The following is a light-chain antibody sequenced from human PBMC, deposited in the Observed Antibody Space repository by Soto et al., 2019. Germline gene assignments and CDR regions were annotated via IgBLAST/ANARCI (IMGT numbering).Light chain of an antibody. J-gene: IGKJ1*01. CDR2: GAS. CDR3: QYNKWNKT. Sequence: EIVMTQSPASLSVPPGERATLSCRASQSVSSNLAWYQQKPGQAPRLLIYGASTRATGIPARFSGSGSGTEFTLTISSLQSEDFAVYYCQYNKWNKTCGQGTKVDIK. V-gene: IGKV3-15*01. CDR1: QSVSSN.